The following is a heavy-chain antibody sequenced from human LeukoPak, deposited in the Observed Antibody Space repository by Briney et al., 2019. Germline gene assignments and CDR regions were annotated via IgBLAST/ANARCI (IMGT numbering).Heavy chain of an antibody. CDR3: ARHSQGSSWNNWFDP. J-gene: IGHJ5*02. CDR2: IYTSGST. Sequence: SQTLSLTCTVSGGSISSGSYYWSWIRQPAGKGLEWIGRIYTSGSTNYNPSLKSRVTISVDTSKNQFSLKLSSVTAADTAVYYCARHSQGSSWNNWFDPWGQETLVTVSS. V-gene: IGHV4-61*02. CDR1: GGSISSGSYY. D-gene: IGHD6-13*01.